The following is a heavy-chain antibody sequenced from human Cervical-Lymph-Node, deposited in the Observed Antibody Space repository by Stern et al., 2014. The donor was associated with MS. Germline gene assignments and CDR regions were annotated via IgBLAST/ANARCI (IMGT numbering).Heavy chain of an antibody. CDR3: ARDKYSGYDLGGYFDV. D-gene: IGHD5-12*01. CDR1: GFTFNDHA. CDR2: ISWDSGSD. Sequence: EVQLVESGGGLVQPGRSLTLSCAASGFTFNDHAMHWVRQAPGMGLALVSGISWDSGSDDYAYSVQGRFTISSDSGKNSLDLLMSRLRAEDTAVYYCARDKYSGYDLGGYFDVWGQGILVTVSS. J-gene: IGHJ4*02. V-gene: IGHV3-9*01.